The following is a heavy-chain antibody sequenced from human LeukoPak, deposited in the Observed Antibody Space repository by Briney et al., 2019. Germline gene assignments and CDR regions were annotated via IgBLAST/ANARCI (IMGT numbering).Heavy chain of an antibody. J-gene: IGHJ4*02. CDR2: IIHLLGIA. V-gene: IGHV1-69*04. CDR3: ARAGRDGYNRGVFDY. CDR1: GGTCISYA. Sequence: VSSVNVSCKASGGTCISYAIGWGLRAPGEGGQWRGRIIHLLGIANYAQKFQGRVTITADKSTGTAYMELSSLRSEDTAVYYCARAGRDGYNRGVFDYWGQGTLVTVSS. D-gene: IGHD5-24*01.